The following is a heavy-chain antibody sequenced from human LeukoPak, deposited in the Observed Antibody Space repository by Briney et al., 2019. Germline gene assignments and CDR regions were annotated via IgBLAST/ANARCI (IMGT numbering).Heavy chain of an antibody. D-gene: IGHD3-9*01. CDR2: IKQDGSEK. V-gene: IGHV3-7*01. CDR1: GFIFSSYW. J-gene: IGHJ4*02. CDR3: ARDQTVGDIFFDY. Sequence: PGGSLRLSCAASGFIFSSYWMSWVRQAPGRGLEWVANIKQDGSEKYYVGSVKGRFAISRDNAKNSLFLQMTTLRAEDTAVYYCARDQTVGDIFFDYWGQGTLVTVSS.